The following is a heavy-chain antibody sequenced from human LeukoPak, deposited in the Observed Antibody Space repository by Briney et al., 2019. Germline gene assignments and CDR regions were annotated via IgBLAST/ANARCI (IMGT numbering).Heavy chain of an antibody. D-gene: IGHD5-18*01. J-gene: IGHJ3*02. CDR3: ARERSSYGAFEI. CDR2: LYYTGIT. CDR1: GGSIDNFY. V-gene: IGHV4-59*12. Sequence: SETLSLTCTVSGGSIDNFYWSWIRQSPGKGLEWIGYLYYTGITNSNPSLRRRVTITLDRSKNHFSLNLKSVTAADTAVYYCARERSSYGAFEIWGQGTMVTVSS.